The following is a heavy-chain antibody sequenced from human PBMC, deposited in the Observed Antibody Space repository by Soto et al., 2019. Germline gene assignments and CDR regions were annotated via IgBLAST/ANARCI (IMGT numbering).Heavy chain of an antibody. D-gene: IGHD5-12*01. CDR2: INHSGST. CDR3: ARARTGRTYSGYDFRFDY. J-gene: IGHJ4*02. Sequence: SETLSLTCAVYGGSFSGYYWSWIRQPPGKGLEWIGEINHSGSTNYNPSLKSRVTISVDTSKNQFSLKLSSVTAADTAVYYCARARTGRTYSGYDFRFDYWGQGTLVTVSS. CDR1: GGSFSGYY. V-gene: IGHV4-34*09.